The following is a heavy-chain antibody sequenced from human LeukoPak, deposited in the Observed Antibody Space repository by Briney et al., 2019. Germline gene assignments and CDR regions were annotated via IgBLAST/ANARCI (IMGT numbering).Heavy chain of an antibody. CDR2: ISWNSGSI. J-gene: IGHJ6*02. D-gene: IGHD3-9*01. CDR3: AKENYDILTGYKGYGMDV. V-gene: IGHV3-9*01. Sequence: GGSLRLSCAASGFTFDDYAMHWVRQAPGKGLEWVSGISWNSGSIGYADSVKGRFTISRDNAKNSLYLQMNSLRVEDTALYYCAKENYDILTGYKGYGMDVWGQGTTVTVSS. CDR1: GFTFDDYA.